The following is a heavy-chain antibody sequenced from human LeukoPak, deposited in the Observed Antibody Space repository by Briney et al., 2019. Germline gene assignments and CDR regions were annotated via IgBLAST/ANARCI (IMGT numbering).Heavy chain of an antibody. Sequence: GGSVRLSCAASGFTFSSYAMHWVRQAPGKGLEWVAVISYDGSNKYYADSVKGRFTTSRDNSKNTLYLQMNSLRAEDTAVYYCARDPSETYYYETNAFDIWGQGTMVTVSS. CDR1: GFTFSSYA. J-gene: IGHJ3*02. D-gene: IGHD3-22*01. CDR2: ISYDGSNK. V-gene: IGHV3-30-3*01. CDR3: ARDPSETYYYETNAFDI.